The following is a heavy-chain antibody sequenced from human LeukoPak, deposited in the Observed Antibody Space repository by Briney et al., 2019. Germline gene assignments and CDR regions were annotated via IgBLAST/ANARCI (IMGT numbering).Heavy chain of an antibody. J-gene: IGHJ4*02. Sequence: GGSLRLSCAASGFTFSSYGMHWVRQAPGKGLEWVAVISYDGSNKYYADSVKGRFTISRDNSKNTLYLQMNSLRAEDTAVYYCAKVHLNYYDSSGLGYWGQGTLVTVSS. CDR3: AKVHLNYYDSSGLGY. CDR2: ISYDGSNK. V-gene: IGHV3-30*18. D-gene: IGHD3-22*01. CDR1: GFTFSSYG.